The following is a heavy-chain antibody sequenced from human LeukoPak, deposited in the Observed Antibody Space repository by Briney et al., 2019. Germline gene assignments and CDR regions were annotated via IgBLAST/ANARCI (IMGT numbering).Heavy chain of an antibody. V-gene: IGHV3-30*12. D-gene: IGHD1-26*01. CDR3: ARASGPIKKNRFDQ. Sequence: GGSLRLSCATSGFTFSTYGMEWVRQAPGKGLGWVAIIFSDGIRKYYADPVKGRFTISRDISRSTLYLEMNSLSAEDTAVYYCARASGPIKKNRFDQWGQGTLVTVSS. CDR2: IFSDGIRK. J-gene: IGHJ4*02. CDR1: GFTFSTYG.